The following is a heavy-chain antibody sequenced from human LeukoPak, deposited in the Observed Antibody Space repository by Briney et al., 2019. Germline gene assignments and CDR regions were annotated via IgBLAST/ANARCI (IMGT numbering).Heavy chain of an antibody. CDR3: ARVKGRKMVILDY. V-gene: IGHV3-48*03. CDR1: GFTFSSYE. J-gene: IGHJ4*02. CDR2: ISSSGSTI. Sequence: GGSLRLSCAASGFTFSSYEMNWVRQAPGKGLEWVSYISSSGSTIYYADSVKGRFTISRDNAKNSLYLQMNSLRAEDTAVYYCARVKGRKMVILDYWGREPWSPSPQ. D-gene: IGHD3-22*01.